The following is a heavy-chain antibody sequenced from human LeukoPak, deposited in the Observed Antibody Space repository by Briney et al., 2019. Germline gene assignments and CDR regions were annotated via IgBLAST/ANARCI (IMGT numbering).Heavy chain of an antibody. Sequence: GGSLRLSCVASGFTFSSYWMSWVRQAPGKGLEWVANIKQDGSEKYYVDSVKGRFTISRDNAKNSLYLQMNSLRAEDTAVYYCAIDRGAFDFGGQGTMVTVSS. V-gene: IGHV3-7*01. J-gene: IGHJ3*01. CDR2: IKQDGSEK. CDR3: AIDRGAFDF. CDR1: GFTFSSYW.